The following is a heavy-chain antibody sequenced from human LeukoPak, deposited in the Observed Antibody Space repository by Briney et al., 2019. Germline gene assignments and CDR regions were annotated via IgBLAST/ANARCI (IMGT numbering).Heavy chain of an antibody. Sequence: GGSLRLSCAASGFTFSSYEMNWVRQAPGKGLEWVSYISSSGSTIYYADSVKGRFTISRDNAKNSLYLQMNSLRAEDTAVYYCARELDTNTRGAFDIWGQGTMVTVSS. V-gene: IGHV3-48*03. CDR2: ISSSGSTI. D-gene: IGHD5-18*01. CDR1: GFTFSSYE. J-gene: IGHJ3*02. CDR3: ARELDTNTRGAFDI.